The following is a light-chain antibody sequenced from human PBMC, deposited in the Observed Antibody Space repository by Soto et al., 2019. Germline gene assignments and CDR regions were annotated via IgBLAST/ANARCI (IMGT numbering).Light chain of an antibody. CDR1: QSISSW. V-gene: IGKV1-5*01. CDR2: DAS. J-gene: IGKJ4*01. Sequence: IQMTPSPSTLSASVGDRVTITCRASQSISSWLAWYQQKPGKAPKLLIYDASSLESGVPSRFSGSGSGTEFTLTISSLQPDDFATYYCQQYNSSPLTFGGGTKGDIK. CDR3: QQYNSSPLT.